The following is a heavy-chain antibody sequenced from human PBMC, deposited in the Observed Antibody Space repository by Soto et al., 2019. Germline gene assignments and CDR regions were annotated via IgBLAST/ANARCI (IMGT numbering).Heavy chain of an antibody. V-gene: IGHV3-74*01. CDR3: ARVILEWLSPTNYYYYLHV. CDR1: GFTFSSYW. Sequence: EVQLVESGGGLVQPGGSLRLSCAASGFTFSSYWMHWVRQAPGKGLVWVSRINSDGSSKSYEDSVKGRFTISRDNAKNTLHLQMNSLRDDDTAVYYCARVILEWLSPTNYYYYLHVWGKGTTVTVSS. J-gene: IGHJ6*03. CDR2: INSDGSSK. D-gene: IGHD3-3*01.